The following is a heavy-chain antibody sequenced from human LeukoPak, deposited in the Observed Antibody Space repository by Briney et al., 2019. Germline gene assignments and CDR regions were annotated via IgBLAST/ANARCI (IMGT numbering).Heavy chain of an antibody. Sequence: NSSETLSLTCTVSGGSISSYYWSWIRQPPGKGLEWIGYIYYSGSTNYSPSLKSRVTISVDTSKNQFSLKLSSVTAADTAVYYCARVYSTIFGVAFDLWGRGTLVTVSS. D-gene: IGHD3-3*01. J-gene: IGHJ2*01. CDR2: IYYSGST. V-gene: IGHV4-59*01. CDR3: ARVYSTIFGVAFDL. CDR1: GGSISSYY.